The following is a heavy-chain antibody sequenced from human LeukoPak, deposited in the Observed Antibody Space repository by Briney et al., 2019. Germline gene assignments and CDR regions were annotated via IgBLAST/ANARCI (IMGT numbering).Heavy chain of an antibody. Sequence: PSETLSLTCTVSGGSISSYYWSWIRQPPGKGLGWIGYIYYSGSTNYNPSLKSRVTISVDTSKNQFSLKLSSVTAADTAVYYCARHADKAAAGAVDYWGQGTLVTVSS. V-gene: IGHV4-59*08. CDR3: ARHADKAAAGAVDY. D-gene: IGHD6-13*01. CDR2: IYYSGST. CDR1: GGSISSYY. J-gene: IGHJ4*02.